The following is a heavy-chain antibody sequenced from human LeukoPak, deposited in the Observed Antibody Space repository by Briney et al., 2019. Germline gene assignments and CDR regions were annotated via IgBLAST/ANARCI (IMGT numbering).Heavy chain of an antibody. D-gene: IGHD3-22*01. Sequence: PSETLSLTCTVSGGSISSYYWSWIRQPPGKGLEWIGYIYYSGSTNYNPSLKSRVTISVDTSKNQFSLKLSSVTAADTAMYYCARRGGARYYYDSSGPLDYWGQGTLVTVSS. CDR2: IYYSGST. CDR3: ARRGGARYYYDSSGPLDY. V-gene: IGHV4-59*08. J-gene: IGHJ4*02. CDR1: GGSISSYY.